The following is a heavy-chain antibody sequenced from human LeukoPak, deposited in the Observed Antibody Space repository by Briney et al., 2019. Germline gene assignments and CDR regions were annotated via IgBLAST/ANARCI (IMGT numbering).Heavy chain of an antibody. CDR1: RFTFSSYG. CDR2: IRYDGTNK. J-gene: IGHJ4*02. Sequence: PGGSLRLSCAASRFTFSSYGIHWVRQAPGKGLEWAAFIRYDGTNKYYADSVKGRFTICRDNSKNTLYLQMNSLRAEDTALYYCASNYMTMITKDYWGQGTLVTVSS. V-gene: IGHV3-30*02. CDR3: ASNYMTMITKDY. D-gene: IGHD3-22*01.